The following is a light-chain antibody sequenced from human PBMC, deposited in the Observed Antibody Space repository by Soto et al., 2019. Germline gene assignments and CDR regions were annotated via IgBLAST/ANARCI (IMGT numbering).Light chain of an antibody. CDR1: SSDVGGYNY. V-gene: IGLV2-14*03. CDR3: SSYTTSNTRQIV. J-gene: IGLJ1*01. Sequence: ALAQPASVSGSPGQSINISCTGTSSDVGGYNYVSWYQHHPGKAPKLIIYDVSNRPSGVSNPFSGSKSGNTASLTISGLQPEDDADYYCSSYTTSNTRQIVFGTGTKVTVL. CDR2: DVS.